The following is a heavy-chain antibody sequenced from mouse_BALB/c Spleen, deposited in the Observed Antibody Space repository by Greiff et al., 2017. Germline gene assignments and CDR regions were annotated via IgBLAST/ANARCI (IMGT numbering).Heavy chain of an antibody. J-gene: IGHJ2*01. CDR2: IYPSDSYT. V-gene: IGHV1-69*02. CDR1: GYTFTSYW. Sequence: QVQLQQPGAELVRPGASVKLSCKASGYTFTSYWINWVKQRPGQGLEWIGNIYPSDSYTNYNQKFKDKATLTVDKSSSTAYMQLSSPTSEDSAVYYCTTYYRYPYYFDYWGQGTTLTVSS. CDR3: TTYYRYPYYFDY. D-gene: IGHD2-14*01.